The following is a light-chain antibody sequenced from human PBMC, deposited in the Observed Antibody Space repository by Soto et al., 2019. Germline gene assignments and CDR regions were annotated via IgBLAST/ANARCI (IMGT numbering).Light chain of an antibody. Sequence: QSVLTQPASVSGSPGQSITISCTGTSSDVGSYNVVSWYQQHPGKANKLLIYEVSKRPSGVSDRFSGSKSGNTASLTISGLQAEDDADYHCCSYAGSSSAYVFGTGTKVTVL. CDR1: SSDVGSYNV. V-gene: IGLV2-23*02. CDR2: EVS. J-gene: IGLJ1*01. CDR3: CSYAGSSSAYV.